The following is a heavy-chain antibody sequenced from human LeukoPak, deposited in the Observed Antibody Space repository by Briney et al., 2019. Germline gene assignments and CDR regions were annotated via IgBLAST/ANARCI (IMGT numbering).Heavy chain of an antibody. Sequence: GGSLRLSCAASGFTFSTYWMTWVRQAPGKGLEWVANIKEDGSREYYVDSVKGRFTTSRDNAKNSLYLQMDSLTAEDTAVYYCARDAGSGTYYFDYWGQGTLVTVSS. V-gene: IGHV3-7*01. CDR2: IKEDGSRE. D-gene: IGHD6-19*01. J-gene: IGHJ4*02. CDR1: GFTFSTYW. CDR3: ARDAGSGTYYFDY.